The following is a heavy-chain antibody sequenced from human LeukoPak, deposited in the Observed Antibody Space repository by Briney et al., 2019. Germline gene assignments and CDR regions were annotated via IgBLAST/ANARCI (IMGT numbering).Heavy chain of an antibody. CDR2: ISGRGATA. CDR3: AKEGNWDSSSFRY. Sequence: GGSLRLSCAASGFTFSSYAMSWVRQAPGKGLEWVSGISGRGATANYAESVKGRFTISRDNSKNTLYLQMNSLRAEDTAVYYCAKEGNWDSSSFRYWGQGTLVTVSS. J-gene: IGHJ4*02. D-gene: IGHD6-6*01. V-gene: IGHV3-23*01. CDR1: GFTFSSYA.